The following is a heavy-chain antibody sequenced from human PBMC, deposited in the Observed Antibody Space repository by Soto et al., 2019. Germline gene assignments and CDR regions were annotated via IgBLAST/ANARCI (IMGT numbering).Heavy chain of an antibody. Sequence: ASVRVSCRASVNPFTSTYMRWVPGAPVQGLERMGIINPSGGSTSYAQKLQGRVTMTRDTSTSTVYMELSSLRSEDTAVYYCARDRQGTYTIFGAVTPRHGMDVWGQGTTVTVSS. CDR2: INPSGGST. J-gene: IGHJ6*02. CDR3: ARDRQGTYTIFGAVTPRHGMDV. CDR1: VNPFTSTY. V-gene: IGHV1-46*01. D-gene: IGHD3-3*01.